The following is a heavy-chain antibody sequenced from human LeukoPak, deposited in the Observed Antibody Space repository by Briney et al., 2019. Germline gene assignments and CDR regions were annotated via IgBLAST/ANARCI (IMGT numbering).Heavy chain of an antibody. CDR2: IIPILGIA. V-gene: IGHV1-69*04. CDR1: GGTFSSYA. D-gene: IGHD1-14*01. CDR3: ARAWAGQYYFDY. J-gene: IGHJ4*02. Sequence: SVKVSCKASGGTFSSYAISWVRQAPGQGLEWMGRIIPILGIANYAQKFQGRVTITADKSTSTAYMELSSLRSEDTAVYYCARAWAGQYYFDYWGQGTLVTVSS.